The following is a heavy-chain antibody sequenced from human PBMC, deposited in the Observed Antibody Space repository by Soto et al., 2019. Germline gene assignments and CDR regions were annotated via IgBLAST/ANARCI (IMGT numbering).Heavy chain of an antibody. J-gene: IGHJ4*02. Sequence: LRLSFAASGFIFISFALHWVRQAPGKGLEWVAVIRYDGTEKYNGDSVKGRFTISRDDSKNTVYLEMTSLKAEDTAVYYCARDFTQVGPLDFWGQGTLVTVSS. D-gene: IGHD1-26*01. CDR1: GFIFISFA. CDR3: ARDFTQVGPLDF. CDR2: IRYDGTEK. V-gene: IGHV3-33*01.